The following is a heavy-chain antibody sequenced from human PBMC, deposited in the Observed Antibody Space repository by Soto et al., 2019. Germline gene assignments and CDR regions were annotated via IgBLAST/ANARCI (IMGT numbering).Heavy chain of an antibody. CDR2: INHSGST. J-gene: IGHJ5*02. Sequence: SETLSLTCAVYGGSFSGYYWSWIRQPPGKGLEWIGEINHSGSTNYNPSLKSRVTISVDTSKNQFSLKLSSVTAADTAVYYCARGSDPGDGYKGMYNWFDPWGQGTLVTVSS. D-gene: IGHD5-12*01. CDR1: GGSFSGYY. V-gene: IGHV4-34*01. CDR3: ARGSDPGDGYKGMYNWFDP.